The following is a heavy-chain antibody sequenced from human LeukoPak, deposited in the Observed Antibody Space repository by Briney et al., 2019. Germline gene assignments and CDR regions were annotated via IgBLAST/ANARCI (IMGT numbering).Heavy chain of an antibody. CDR1: GGSISSSSYY. CDR2: IYYSGST. D-gene: IGHD3-10*01. J-gene: IGHJ4*02. CDR3: ARRHYGSGSPEDIDY. Sequence: PSETLSLTCTVSGGSISSSSYYWGWIRQPPGKGLEWIGSIYYSGSTYYNPSLKSRVTISVDTSKNQFSLKLSSVTAADTAVYYCARRHYGSGSPEDIDYWGQGTLVTVSS. V-gene: IGHV4-39*07.